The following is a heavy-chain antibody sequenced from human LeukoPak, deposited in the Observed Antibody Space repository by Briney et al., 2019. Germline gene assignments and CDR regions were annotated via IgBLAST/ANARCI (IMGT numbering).Heavy chain of an antibody. V-gene: IGHV3-74*01. Sequence: GGSLRLSCAASGFTFSSYWMHWVRQAPGKELVWVSRINSDGSSTSYADSVKGRFTISRDNAKNTLFLQMNSLRAEDTAVYYCARAHIVVVPAAIRPLDYWGQGTLVTVSS. CDR1: GFTFSSYW. D-gene: IGHD2-2*02. J-gene: IGHJ4*02. CDR3: ARAHIVVVPAAIRPLDY. CDR2: INSDGSST.